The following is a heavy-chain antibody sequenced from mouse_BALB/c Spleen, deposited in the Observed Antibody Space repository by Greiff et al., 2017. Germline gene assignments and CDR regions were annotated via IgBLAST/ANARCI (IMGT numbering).Heavy chain of an antibody. D-gene: IGHD2-2*01. J-gene: IGHJ2*01. V-gene: IGHV1-7*01. CDR2: INPSIGYT. CDR1: GYTFTSYW. Sequence: VQLQQSGAELAKPGASVKMSCKASGYTFTSYWMHWVNQRPGQGLEWIGYINPSIGYTEYNQKFKDKATLTADQSSSTAYMQLSSLTSEGSAVFYCARWLPFDYWGQGTTLPVSS. CDR3: ARWLPFDY.